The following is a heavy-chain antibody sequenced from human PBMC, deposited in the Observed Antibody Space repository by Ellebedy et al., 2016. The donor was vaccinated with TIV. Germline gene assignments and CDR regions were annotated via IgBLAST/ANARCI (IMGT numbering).Heavy chain of an antibody. D-gene: IGHD2-15*01. Sequence: AASVKVSCKASGYTFTSYFMHWVRQAPGQGHEWMGSINPRGGSTSYPQKFQGRLTLTRDTSTSTVYMELSSLRYDDTALYYCARDVAGFDPWGQGTLVTVSS. V-gene: IGHV1-46*01. CDR2: INPRGGST. J-gene: IGHJ5*02. CDR1: GYTFTSYF. CDR3: ARDVAGFDP.